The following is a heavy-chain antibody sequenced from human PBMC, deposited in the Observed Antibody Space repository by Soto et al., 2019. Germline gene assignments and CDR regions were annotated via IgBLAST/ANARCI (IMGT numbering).Heavy chain of an antibody. D-gene: IGHD2-21*01. Sequence: TSETLSLTCTVSGGSISSGGYYWSWIRQHPGKGLEWIGYIYYSGSTYYNPSLKSRVTISEDTSKNQFSLKLSSVTAADAAVYYCAASCVGCGGFNYYRMDVWGQGTTVTVSS. J-gene: IGHJ6*02. V-gene: IGHV4-31*03. CDR3: AASCVGCGGFNYYRMDV. CDR1: GGSISSGGYY. CDR2: IYYSGST.